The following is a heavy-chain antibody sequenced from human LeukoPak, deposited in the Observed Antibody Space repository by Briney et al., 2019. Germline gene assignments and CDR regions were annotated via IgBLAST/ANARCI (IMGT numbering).Heavy chain of an antibody. Sequence: GGSLRLSCAASGFTFSTSWMHWVRQAPGKGLVWVSRINSDGTTIDYADSVKGRFTISRDNAKNTLYLQMNSLRDEDTAVYYCARAGCYRFDYWGQGTLVTVSS. CDR1: GFTFSTSW. V-gene: IGHV3-74*01. J-gene: IGHJ4*02. CDR3: ARAGCYRFDY. D-gene: IGHD1-26*01. CDR2: INSDGTTI.